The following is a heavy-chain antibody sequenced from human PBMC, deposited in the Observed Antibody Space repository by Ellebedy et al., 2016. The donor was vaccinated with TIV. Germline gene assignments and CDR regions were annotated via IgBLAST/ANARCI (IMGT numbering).Heavy chain of an antibody. CDR1: GFTFSSYG. D-gene: IGHD2-15*01. Sequence: PGGSLRLSCAASGFTFSSYGMHWVRQAPGKGLEWVAAISSDGSTKYYADSVKGRFTISRDNAKNTLYLQMNSLNVEDTAVYYCVRGAPFDFWGQGTLVTVSS. CDR2: ISSDGSTK. V-gene: IGHV3-30*03. J-gene: IGHJ4*02. CDR3: VRGAPFDF.